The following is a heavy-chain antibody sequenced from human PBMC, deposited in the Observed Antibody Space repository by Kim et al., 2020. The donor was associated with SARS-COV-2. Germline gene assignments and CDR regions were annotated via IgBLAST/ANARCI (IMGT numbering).Heavy chain of an antibody. D-gene: IGHD5-18*01. J-gene: IGHJ6*02. CDR1: GGSISSYY. V-gene: IGHV4-59*13. Sequence: SETLSLTCTVSGGSISSYYWSWIRQPPGKGLEWIGYIYYSGSTNYNPSLKSRVTISVDTSKNQFSLKLSSVTAADTAVYYCARGYSYGSTYYYYYGMDVWGQGTTVTVSS. CDR3: ARGYSYGSTYYYYYGMDV. CDR2: IYYSGST.